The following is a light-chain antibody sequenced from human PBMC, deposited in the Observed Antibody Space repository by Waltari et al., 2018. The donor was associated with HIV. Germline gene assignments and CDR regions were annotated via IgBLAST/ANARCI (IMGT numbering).Light chain of an antibody. V-gene: IGLV2-14*03. CDR3: SSYTSTNTAVV. Sequence: QSALTQPASVSESPGQSITISCAGTSSDVGGYNYVSWYQHRPGKAPKVIIYNVSNRPSGVSNRFSGSKSGNTASLTISGLQAEDEADYYCSSYTSTNTAVVFGGGTKLTVL. CDR1: SSDVGGYNY. CDR2: NVS. J-gene: IGLJ2*01.